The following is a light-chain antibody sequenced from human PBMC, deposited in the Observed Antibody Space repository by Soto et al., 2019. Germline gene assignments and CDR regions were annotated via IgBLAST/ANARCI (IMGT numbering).Light chain of an antibody. CDR3: QQYDTFSRT. CDR1: QSFSGT. J-gene: IGKJ1*01. V-gene: IGKV1-5*01. Sequence: DIQMTQSPSTLSGSVGDRVTITCRASQSFSGTLAWYQQKPRKAPKLLIYDASSLERGVASSFSGSESGTEFTLPISSLQPDDYAAYYCQQYDTFSRTFGQGTKVEIK. CDR2: DAS.